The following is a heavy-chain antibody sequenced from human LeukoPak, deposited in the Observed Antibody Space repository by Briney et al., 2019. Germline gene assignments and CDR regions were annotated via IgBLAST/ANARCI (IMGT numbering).Heavy chain of an antibody. CDR2: IRKITTTT. CDR3: TRDPEALDY. CDR1: GFTISDYS. J-gene: IGHJ4*02. V-gene: IGHV3-48*02. Sequence: QPGGSLRLSCAASGFTISDYSMNWVRQAPGKGLEWISYIRKITTTTYYADSVRGRSASSRDNAKNAVYLQMNSLRDDDTAVYYCTRDPEALDYWGQGTLVTVSS.